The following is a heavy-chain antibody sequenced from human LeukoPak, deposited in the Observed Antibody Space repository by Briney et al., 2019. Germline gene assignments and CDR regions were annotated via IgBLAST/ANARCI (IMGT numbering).Heavy chain of an antibody. V-gene: IGHV3-48*02. J-gene: IGHJ4*02. D-gene: IGHD3-3*02. CDR1: GFTFSTYS. Sequence: GGSLRLSCVASGFTFSTYSMNWVRQAPGKGLEWVSYISDTSYTIYYADSVKGRFTISRDNAKNSLYLQMSRLRDEDTAVYYCARAFLGGDYWGQGTLVAVSS. CDR3: ARAFLGGDY. CDR2: ISDTSYTI.